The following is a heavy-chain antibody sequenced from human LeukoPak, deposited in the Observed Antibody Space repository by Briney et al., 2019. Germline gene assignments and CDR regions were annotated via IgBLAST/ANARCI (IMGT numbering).Heavy chain of an antibody. V-gene: IGHV4-61*02. J-gene: IGHJ3*02. Sequence: SETLSLTCTVSGGSISSGFYYWSWIRQPAGKGLEWIGRIYSSGSTNYNPSLKSRVSISVDTSKNHFSLNLSSVTAAGTAVYYCASTHSNGGAFDIWGQGTVVTVSS. D-gene: IGHD2-8*01. CDR1: GGSISSGFYY. CDR3: ASTHSNGGAFDI. CDR2: IYSSGST.